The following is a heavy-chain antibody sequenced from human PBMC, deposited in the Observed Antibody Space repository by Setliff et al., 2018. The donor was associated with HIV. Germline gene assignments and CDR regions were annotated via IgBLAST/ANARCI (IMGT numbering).Heavy chain of an antibody. J-gene: IGHJ5*02. CDR1: GGSISSGDYY. D-gene: IGHD3-22*01. CDR3: ARGFYDSSGYEYNWFDP. CDR2: IYYSGST. Sequence: SETLSLTCTVSGGSISSGDYYWSWIRQPPGKGLEWIGYIYYSGSTYYNPSLKSRVTISVDTSKNQSSLKLSSVTAADTAVYYCARGFYDSSGYEYNWFDPWGQGTLVTVS. V-gene: IGHV4-30-4*08.